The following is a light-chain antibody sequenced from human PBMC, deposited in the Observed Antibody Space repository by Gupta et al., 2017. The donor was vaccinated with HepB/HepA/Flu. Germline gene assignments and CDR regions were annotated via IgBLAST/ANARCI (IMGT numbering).Light chain of an antibody. J-gene: IGKJ3*01. CDR3: QQLSNWPLFT. CDR1: QSLSSY. CDR2: DAS. V-gene: IGKV3-11*01. Sequence: EIVLTQSPATLSLSPGERATLSCRASQSLSSYLAWYKQKPGQAPRLLIYDASNRDTGIPARFSGSGYGTDLPLTISSREQEDFAVYYCQQLSNWPLFTFGHGTKVDIK.